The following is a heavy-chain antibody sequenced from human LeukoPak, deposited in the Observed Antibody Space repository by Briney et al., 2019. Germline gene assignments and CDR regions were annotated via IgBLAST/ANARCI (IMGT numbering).Heavy chain of an antibody. D-gene: IGHD6-19*01. J-gene: IGHJ5*02. CDR3: ARRRYSSGWYLLSDWFDP. V-gene: IGHV5-51*01. CDR1: GYSFTSYW. Sequence: GESLKISCKGSGYSFTSYWIGWVRQMPGKGLEWMGIIYPGDSDTRYSPSFQGQVTISADKSISTAYLQWSSLKASDTAMYYCARRRYSSGWYLLSDWFDPWGQGTLVTVSS. CDR2: IYPGDSDT.